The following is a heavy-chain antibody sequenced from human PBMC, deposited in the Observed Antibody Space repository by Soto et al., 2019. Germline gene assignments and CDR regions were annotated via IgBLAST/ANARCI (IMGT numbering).Heavy chain of an antibody. CDR3: ARAPAYCSGGSCYSGAFDY. CDR1: GGSFSGYY. CDR2: INHSGST. Sequence: QVQLQQWGAGLLKPSETLSLTCGVYGGSFSGYYWSWIRQPPGKGLEWIGEINHSGSTNYNPSLKSRVTISVDTSKNQFSLKLSSVAAADTAVYYCARAPAYCSGGSCYSGAFDYWGQRTLVTVS. V-gene: IGHV4-34*01. D-gene: IGHD2-15*01. J-gene: IGHJ4*02.